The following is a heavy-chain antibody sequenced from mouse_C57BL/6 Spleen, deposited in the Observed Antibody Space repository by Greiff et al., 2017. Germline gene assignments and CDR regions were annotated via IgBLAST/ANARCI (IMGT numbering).Heavy chain of an antibody. J-gene: IGHJ1*03. CDR3: ARRTTVVAHWYFAV. V-gene: IGHV1-80*01. CDR2: IYPGDGDT. Sequence: VQLQQPGAELVKPGASVKISCKASGYAFTSYWMNWVKQRPGQGLEWIGKIYPGDGDTNYNGKFKGKATLTADKSSSTAYMQLSSLTSEDSAVYFCARRTTVVAHWYFAVWGTGTTVTVSA. D-gene: IGHD1-1*01. CDR1: GYAFTSYW.